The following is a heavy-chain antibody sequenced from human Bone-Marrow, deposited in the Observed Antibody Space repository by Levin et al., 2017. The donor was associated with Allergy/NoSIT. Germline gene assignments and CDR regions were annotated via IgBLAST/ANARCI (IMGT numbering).Heavy chain of an antibody. CDR3: ARDLGDAYNTWFDY. CDR2: ISAYNGNR. Sequence: ASVKVSCKASGYMFTSFDISWVRQAPGQGLEWMGWISAYNGNRNYAQRFQDRVTMTTDTSTSTTYLELRSLRFDDTAVYYCARDLGDAYNTWFDYWGQGTLVTVFS. D-gene: IGHD5-24*01. CDR1: GYMFTSFD. J-gene: IGHJ4*02. V-gene: IGHV1-18*01.